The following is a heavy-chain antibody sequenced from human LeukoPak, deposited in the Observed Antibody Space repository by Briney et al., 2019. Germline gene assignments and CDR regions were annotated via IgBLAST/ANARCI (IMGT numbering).Heavy chain of an antibody. CDR3: ARQGEDSSGWYVGYYYYYMDV. J-gene: IGHJ6*03. Sequence: PSETLSLTCTVSGGSISSSSYYWGWIRQPPGKGLEWIGSIYYSGSTYYNPSLKSRVTISVDTSKNQFSLKLSSVTAADTAVYYCARQGEDSSGWYVGYYYYYMDVWGKGTTVTISS. D-gene: IGHD6-19*01. CDR1: GGSISSSSYY. V-gene: IGHV4-39*01. CDR2: IYYSGST.